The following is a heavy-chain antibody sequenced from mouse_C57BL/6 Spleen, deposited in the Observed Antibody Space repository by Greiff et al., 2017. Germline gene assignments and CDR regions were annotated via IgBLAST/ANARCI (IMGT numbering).Heavy chain of an antibody. CDR2: IYPSDSET. CDR3: ARSSSGYVDWFAY. Sequence: QVQLQQSGAELVRPGSSVKLSCKASGYTFTSYWMDWVKQRPGQGLEWIGNIYPSDSETHYNQKFKDKATLTVDKSSSTAYMQLSSLPSEDSAVYYCARSSSGYVDWFAYWGQGTLVTVSA. D-gene: IGHD3-2*02. J-gene: IGHJ3*01. V-gene: IGHV1-61*01. CDR1: GYTFTSYW.